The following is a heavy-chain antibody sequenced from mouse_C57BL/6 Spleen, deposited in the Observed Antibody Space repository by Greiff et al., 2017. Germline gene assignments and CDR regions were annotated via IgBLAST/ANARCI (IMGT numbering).Heavy chain of an antibody. Sequence: QVQLQQPGAELVMPGASVKLSCKASGYTFTSYWMHWVKQRPGQGLEWIGEIDPSDSYTNYNQKFKGKSTLTVDKSSSTAYMQLSSLTSEDSAVYYCARGIYPGYAMDYWGQGTSVTVSS. D-gene: IGHD1-3*01. CDR2: IDPSDSYT. J-gene: IGHJ4*01. CDR3: ARGIYPGYAMDY. V-gene: IGHV1-69*01. CDR1: GYTFTSYW.